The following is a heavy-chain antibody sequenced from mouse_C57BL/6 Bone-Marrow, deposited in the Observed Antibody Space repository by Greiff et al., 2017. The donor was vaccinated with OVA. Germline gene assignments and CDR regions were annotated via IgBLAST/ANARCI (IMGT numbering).Heavy chain of an antibody. D-gene: IGHD2-3*01. J-gene: IGHJ2*01. V-gene: IGHV8-12*01. Sequence: QVTLKEPGPGILKSSQTLSLTCYFSGFSLSTSGMGVSWLRQPSGKGLEWLAHIYWDDDKRYNPSLKSRLTTSKDTSRNQVFLKMTSMDTADTATYYWSRRGGLLRPYCDYGGQGTTLTVSS. CDR1: GFSLSTSGMG. CDR2: IYWDDDK. CDR3: SRRGGLLRPYCDY.